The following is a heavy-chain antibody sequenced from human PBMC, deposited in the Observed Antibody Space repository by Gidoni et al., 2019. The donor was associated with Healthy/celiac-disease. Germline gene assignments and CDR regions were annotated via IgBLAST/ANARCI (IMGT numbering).Heavy chain of an antibody. D-gene: IGHD3-3*01. Sequence: QVQLQESGPGLVKPSQTLSLTCTVPGGSISSGDYDWSWIRQPPGKGLEWIGYIYYSGSTYYTPSLKSRVTISVDTSKNQFSLKLSSVTAADTAVYYCAHSSYSLELDYWGQGTLVTVSS. CDR3: AHSSYSLELDY. J-gene: IGHJ4*02. CDR2: IYYSGST. CDR1: GGSISSGDYD. V-gene: IGHV4-30-4*01.